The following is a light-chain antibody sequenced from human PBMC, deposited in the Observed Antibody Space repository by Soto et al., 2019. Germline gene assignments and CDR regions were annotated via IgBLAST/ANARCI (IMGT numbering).Light chain of an antibody. Sequence: EIVLTQSPATLSLSPGERATLSCRASQRVSSYLAWYQQKPGQAPRLLIYDASNRATAIPARFSGSGSGTDFTLTISGLETEEFAVYYCQQRSHWPPWTFVQGTKVEIK. CDR3: QQRSHWPPWT. J-gene: IGKJ1*01. CDR1: QRVSSY. CDR2: DAS. V-gene: IGKV3-11*01.